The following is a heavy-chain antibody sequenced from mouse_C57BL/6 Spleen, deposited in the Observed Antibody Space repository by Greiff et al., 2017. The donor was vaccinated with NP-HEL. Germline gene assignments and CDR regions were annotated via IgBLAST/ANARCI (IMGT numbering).Heavy chain of an antibody. D-gene: IGHD1-1*01. CDR3: TRSKSSYYYGSSFWFAY. J-gene: IGHJ3*01. Sequence: QVQLQQPGAELVRPGASVTLSCKASGYTFTDYEMHWVKQTPVHGLEWIGAIDPETGGTAYNQKFKGKAILTADKSSSTAYMELRSLTSEDSAVYYCTRSKSSYYYGSSFWFAYWGQGTLVTVSA. V-gene: IGHV1-15*01. CDR2: IDPETGGT. CDR1: GYTFTDYE.